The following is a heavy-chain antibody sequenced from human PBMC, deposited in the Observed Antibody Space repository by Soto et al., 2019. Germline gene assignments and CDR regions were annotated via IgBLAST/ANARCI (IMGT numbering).Heavy chain of an antibody. CDR2: IYYSGST. J-gene: IGHJ5*02. CDR1: GGSISSSSYY. D-gene: IGHD6-13*01. V-gene: IGHV4-39*01. Sequence: SETLSLTCTVSGGSISSSSYYWGWIRQPPGKGLEWIGSIYYSGSTYYNPSLKSRVTISVDTSKNQFSLKLSSVTAADTAVYYCARREQQLAYNWFDPWGQGTLVT. CDR3: ARREQQLAYNWFDP.